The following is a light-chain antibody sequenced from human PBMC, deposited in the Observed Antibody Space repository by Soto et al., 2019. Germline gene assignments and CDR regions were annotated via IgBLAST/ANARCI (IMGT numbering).Light chain of an antibody. V-gene: IGKV3-20*01. CDR1: QPIYIRS. CDR3: QSEDT. J-gene: IGKJ2*01. CDR2: GAS. Sequence: EIVLTQSPGTLSLSPGERATLSCRASQPIYIRSLAWYQQRPGQAPRLLIYGASRRATGIPDRFSGSGSGTDFTLTISRLEPEDFAVYYCQSEDTFGQGTKLDIK.